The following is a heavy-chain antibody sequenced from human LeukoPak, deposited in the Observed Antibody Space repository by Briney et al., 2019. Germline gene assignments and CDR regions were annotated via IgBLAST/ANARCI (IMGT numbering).Heavy chain of an antibody. Sequence: SGTLSLTCTVSGGSISSYYWSWIRQPPGKGLEWIGYIYYSGSTNYNPSLKSRVTISVDTSKNQFSLKLSSVTAADTAVYYCAGVSTLGWFDPWGQGTLVTVSS. V-gene: IGHV4-59*01. CDR1: GGSISSYY. J-gene: IGHJ5*02. CDR3: AGVSTLGWFDP. D-gene: IGHD7-27*01. CDR2: IYYSGST.